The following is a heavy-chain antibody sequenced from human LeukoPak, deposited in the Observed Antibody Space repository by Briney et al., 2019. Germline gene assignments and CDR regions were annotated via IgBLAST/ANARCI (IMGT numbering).Heavy chain of an antibody. CDR2: INSDGSTT. CDR1: AFNFNTYW. Sequence: GGSLRLSCAASAFNFNTYWMHWVRQVPGKGLVWVSRINSDGSTTTYAEYVKGQFTISRDNAKNTLHLQMNSLRVEDTAVYYCVRQNKWGFDYWGQGILVTVSS. V-gene: IGHV3-74*01. D-gene: IGHD7-27*01. CDR3: VRQNKWGFDY. J-gene: IGHJ4*02.